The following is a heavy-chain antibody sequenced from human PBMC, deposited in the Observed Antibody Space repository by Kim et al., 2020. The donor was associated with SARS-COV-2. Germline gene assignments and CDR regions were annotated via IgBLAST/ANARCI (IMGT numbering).Heavy chain of an antibody. CDR2: INHSGST. V-gene: IGHV4-34*01. J-gene: IGHJ6*02. CDR3: ATSRSGSSHYGMDV. Sequence: SETLSLTCAVYGGSFSGYYWSWIRQPPGKGLEWIGEINHSGSTNYSPSLKSRVTISLDTSKNQFSLKLGSVTAADTAVYYCATSRSGSSHYGMDVWGQGTTVTVSS. D-gene: IGHD3-10*01. CDR1: GGSFSGYY.